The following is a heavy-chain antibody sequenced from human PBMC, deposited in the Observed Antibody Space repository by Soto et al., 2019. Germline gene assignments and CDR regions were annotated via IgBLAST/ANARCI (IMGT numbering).Heavy chain of an antibody. CDR2: IIPIFGTA. CDR1: GGTFSSYA. CDR3: ARSQGGSTSLDIYYYYYYGMDV. J-gene: IGHJ6*02. D-gene: IGHD2-2*01. Sequence: QVQLVQSGAEVKKPGSSVKVSCKAPGGTFSSYAISWVRQAPGQGLAWMGGIIPIFGTANYAQKFQGRVTITADESTSTGYMELSSLRSEDTAEYYCARSQGGSTSLDIYYYYYYGMDVWGQGTTVTVSS. V-gene: IGHV1-69*01.